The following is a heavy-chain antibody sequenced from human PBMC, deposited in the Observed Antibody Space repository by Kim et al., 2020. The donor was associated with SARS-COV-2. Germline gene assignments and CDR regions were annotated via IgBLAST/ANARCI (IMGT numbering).Heavy chain of an antibody. V-gene: IGHV3-21*01. Sequence: DSVKGRFTISRDNAKNSLYLQMNSLRAEDTAVYYCASSNGGYDGGYYFDYWGQGTLVTVSS. D-gene: IGHD5-12*01. J-gene: IGHJ4*02. CDR3: ASSNGGYDGGYYFDY.